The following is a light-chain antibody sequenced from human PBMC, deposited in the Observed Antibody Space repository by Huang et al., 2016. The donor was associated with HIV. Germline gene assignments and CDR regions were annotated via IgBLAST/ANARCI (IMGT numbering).Light chain of an antibody. V-gene: IGKV3-20*01. CDR2: GAS. Sequence: EIVLTQSPGTLSLSPGEIATLSCRASQSVGSYLAGYQQKPGQAPRLLIYGASTRATGIPDRFSGGGSGTDFTLSISRLEPEDFAVYYCQQYERPPDTFGPGTKVNIK. J-gene: IGKJ3*01. CDR1: QSVGSY. CDR3: QQYERPPDT.